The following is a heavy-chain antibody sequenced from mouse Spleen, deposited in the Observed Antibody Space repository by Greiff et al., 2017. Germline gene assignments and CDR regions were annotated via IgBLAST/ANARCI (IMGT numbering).Heavy chain of an antibody. V-gene: IGHV1-52*01. D-gene: IGHD2-4*01. Sequence: QVQLQQPGAELVRPGSSVKLSCKASGYTFTSYWMHWVKQRPIQGLEWIGNIDPSDSETHYNQKFKDKATLTVDKSSSTAYMQLSSLTSENSAVYYCARGGRLGGFAYWGQGTLVTVSA. CDR2: IDPSDSET. CDR3: ARGGRLGGFAY. J-gene: IGHJ3*01. CDR1: GYTFTSYW.